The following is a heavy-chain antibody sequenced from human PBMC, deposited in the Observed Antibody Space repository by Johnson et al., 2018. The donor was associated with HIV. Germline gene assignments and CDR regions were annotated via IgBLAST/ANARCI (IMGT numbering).Heavy chain of an antibody. V-gene: IGHV3-7*01. Sequence: VQVVESGGGLVQPGRSLRLSCAASGFTFSNYAIHWVRQAPGKGLEWVANIKQDGSEKYYVDSVKGRFTISRENAKNSLYLQMNSLRAEDTAVYYCARAGSSSAFDIWGQGTLVTVYS. CDR3: ARAGSSSAFDI. CDR2: IKQDGSEK. CDR1: GFTFSNYA. J-gene: IGHJ3*02. D-gene: IGHD1-26*01.